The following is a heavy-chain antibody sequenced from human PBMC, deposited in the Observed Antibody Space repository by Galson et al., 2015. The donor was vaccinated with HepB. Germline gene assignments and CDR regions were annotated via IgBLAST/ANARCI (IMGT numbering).Heavy chain of an antibody. V-gene: IGHV3-21*01. CDR3: ASLHRGPTRLLWFGELHAGDY. CDR1: GFTFSSYS. D-gene: IGHD3-10*01. J-gene: IGHJ4*02. Sequence: SLRLSCAASGFTFSSYSMNWVRQAPGKGLEWVSSISSSSSYIYYADSVKGRFTISRDNAKNSLYLQMNSLRAEDTAVYYCASLHRGPTRLLWFGELHAGDYWGQGTLVTVSS. CDR2: ISSSSSYI.